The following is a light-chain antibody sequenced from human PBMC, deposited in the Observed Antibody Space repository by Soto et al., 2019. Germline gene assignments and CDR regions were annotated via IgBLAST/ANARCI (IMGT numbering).Light chain of an antibody. CDR1: QSVSSY. V-gene: IGKV3-15*01. CDR3: QQYSNWPPLYT. J-gene: IGKJ2*01. Sequence: EIVMTQSPATLSVSPGERATLSCRASQSVSSYFAWYQQKPGLPPRLLIYDASTRATGIPDRFSGSGSGTDFPLTISSLQSADFAVYYCQQYSNWPPLYTFGRGIKLEIK. CDR2: DAS.